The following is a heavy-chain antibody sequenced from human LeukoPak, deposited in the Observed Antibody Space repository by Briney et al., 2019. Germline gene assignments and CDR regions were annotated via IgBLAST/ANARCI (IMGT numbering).Heavy chain of an antibody. Sequence: GGSLRLSCAASGFTFSNFAMNWVRQAPGKGLEWVSGINRNGGTTYYADSVKGRFTISRDNSKNTLYLQMNRLRAEDTAVYYCAFQVRGGIHWGQGTQVTVSS. V-gene: IGHV3-23*01. D-gene: IGHD3-10*01. CDR3: AFQVRGGIH. CDR2: INRNGGTT. CDR1: GFTFSNFA. J-gene: IGHJ4*02.